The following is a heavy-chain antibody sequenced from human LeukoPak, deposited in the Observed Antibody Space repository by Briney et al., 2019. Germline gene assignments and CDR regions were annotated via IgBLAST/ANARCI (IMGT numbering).Heavy chain of an antibody. CDR1: GGSLSSSSYY. CDR2: IYYSGST. CDR3: ARDQATYGGSSFDY. D-gene: IGHD4-23*01. J-gene: IGHJ4*02. Sequence: PSETLSLTCTVSGGSLSSSSYYWGWIRQPPGKGLEWIGSIYYSGSTYYNPSLKSRVTISVDTSKNQFSLKLSSVTAADTAVYYCARDQATYGGSSFDYWDQGTLVTVSS. V-gene: IGHV4-39*07.